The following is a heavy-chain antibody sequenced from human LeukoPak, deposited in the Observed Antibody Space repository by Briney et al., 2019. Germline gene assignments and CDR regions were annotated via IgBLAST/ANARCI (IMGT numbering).Heavy chain of an antibody. V-gene: IGHV4-59*01. CDR2: IWDTEIT. CDR1: GGPIRSFF. D-gene: IGHD5-12*01. J-gene: IGHJ3*02. CDR3: ARGLVLATDDAFDI. Sequence: PSGTLSLTRPVPGGPIRSFFWSWVRQAPGKGLGWIGYIWDTEITDYNPSLKSRVTISLDTSKNHFSLKLRSVTAADTALYFCARGLVLATDDAFDIWGQGTLVTVSS.